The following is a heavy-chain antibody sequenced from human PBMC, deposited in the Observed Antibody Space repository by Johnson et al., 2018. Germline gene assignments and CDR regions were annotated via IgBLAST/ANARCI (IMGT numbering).Heavy chain of an antibody. CDR2: ISSDGSRE. V-gene: IGHV3-30*03. D-gene: IGHD2-2*01. CDR3: AGSTADDSFVL. CDR1: GFSFSP. Sequence: QVQLVQSGGGVVQPGRSLRLSCAASGFSFSPLHWVRQAPGKGLEWVAIISSDGSRENYADFVTGRLTIPRDTSNDTVHLQMNRLRPDDTAVYYCAGSTADDSFVLWGQGTVVVVSS. J-gene: IGHJ3*01.